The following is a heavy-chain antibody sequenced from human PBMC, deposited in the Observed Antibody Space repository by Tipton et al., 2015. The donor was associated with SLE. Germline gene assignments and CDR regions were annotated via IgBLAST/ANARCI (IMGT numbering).Heavy chain of an antibody. CDR3: AKGDAYYYYGMDV. CDR2: ISGSGGST. CDR1: GLTFSTYS. Sequence: GSLRLSCAASGLTFSTYSMNWVRQAPGKGLEWVSAISGSGGSTYYADSVKGRFTISRDNSKNTLYLQMNSLRAEDTAVYYCAKGDAYYYYGMDVWGQGTTVTVSS. V-gene: IGHV3-23*01. J-gene: IGHJ6*02.